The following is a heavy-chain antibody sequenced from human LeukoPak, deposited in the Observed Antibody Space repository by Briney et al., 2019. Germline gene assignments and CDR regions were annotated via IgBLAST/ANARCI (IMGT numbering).Heavy chain of an antibody. V-gene: IGHV3-23*01. CDR2: ISGSGGST. D-gene: IGHD3-16*02. CDR3: AKESRKCYDYVWGSYRYVTGFDY. Sequence: GGSLRLSCAASGFTFSSYAMSWVRQAPGKGLEWVSAISGSGGSTYYADSVKGRFTISRDNSKNTLYLQMNSLRAEDTAVYYCAKESRKCYDYVWGSYRYVTGFDYWGQGTLVTVSS. J-gene: IGHJ4*02. CDR1: GFTFSSYA.